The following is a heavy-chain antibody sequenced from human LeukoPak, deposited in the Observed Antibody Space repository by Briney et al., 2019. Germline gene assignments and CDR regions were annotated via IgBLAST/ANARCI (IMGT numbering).Heavy chain of an antibody. V-gene: IGHV4-61*05. Sequence: SETLSLTCTVSGGSISSSSYYWGWIRQPPGKGLEWIGYIYYSGSTNYNPSLKSRVTISVDTSKNQFSLKLSSVTAADTAVYYCASCPEGYYDSSGYPLYYFDYWGQGTLVTVSS. CDR2: IYYSGST. CDR3: ASCPEGYYDSSGYPLYYFDY. CDR1: GGSISSSSYY. J-gene: IGHJ4*02. D-gene: IGHD3-22*01.